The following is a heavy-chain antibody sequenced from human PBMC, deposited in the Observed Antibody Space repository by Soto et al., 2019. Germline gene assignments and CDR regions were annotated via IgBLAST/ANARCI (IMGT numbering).Heavy chain of an antibody. CDR3: VVRGSAFDI. CDR1: GFIFRGDP. D-gene: IGHD3-10*01. J-gene: IGHJ3*02. V-gene: IGHV3-64D*08. Sequence: QPGGSLGLSCSGSGFIFRGDPVHWVRQPPGKGLEDVSVISSNGGITDNADSVKGRFTISRDNFKNTVYLQMNGLRLEDTAVYYCVVRGSAFDIWGQGIMVTVSS. CDR2: ISSNGGIT.